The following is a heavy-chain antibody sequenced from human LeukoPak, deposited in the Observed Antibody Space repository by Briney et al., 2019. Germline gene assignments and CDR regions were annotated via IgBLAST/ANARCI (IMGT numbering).Heavy chain of an antibody. V-gene: IGHV4-39*01. D-gene: IGHD2-2*01. CDR2: IYYSGST. Sequence: SETLSLTCTVSGGSISSSSYYWGWIRQPPGKGLEWIGSIYYSGSTYYKPSLKSRVTISVDTSKNQFSLKLSSVTAADTAVYYCARQDCSSSSCYLGAFDIRGQGTMVTVSS. CDR3: ARQDCSSSSCYLGAFDI. J-gene: IGHJ3*02. CDR1: GGSISSSSYY.